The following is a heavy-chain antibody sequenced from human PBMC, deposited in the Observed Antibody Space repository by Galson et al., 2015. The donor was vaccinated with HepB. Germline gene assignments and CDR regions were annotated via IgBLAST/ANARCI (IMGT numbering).Heavy chain of an antibody. Sequence: SLRLSCAASGFTFSSYAMSWVRQAPGTGLEWVSAISGSGGSTYYADSVKGRFTISRDNSKNTVYLQMNSLRAEDTAVYYCAGGYSYGTLDYWGQGTFVTVSS. J-gene: IGHJ4*01. CDR1: GFTFSSYA. V-gene: IGHV3-23*01. CDR3: AGGYSYGTLDY. CDR2: ISGSGGST. D-gene: IGHD5-18*01.